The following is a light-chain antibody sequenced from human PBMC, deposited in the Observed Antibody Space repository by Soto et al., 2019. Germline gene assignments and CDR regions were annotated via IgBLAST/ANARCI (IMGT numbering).Light chain of an antibody. CDR3: CSYAGSSTYVI. V-gene: IGLV2-23*01. CDR1: SSDVGSYNL. J-gene: IGLJ2*01. CDR2: EGT. Sequence: QAVVTQPASVSGSPGQSLTISCTGTSSDVGSYNLVSWYQLHPGKAPKFIIYEGTKRPSGVSNRFSGSKSGNTASLTISGLQAEDEGDYYCCSYAGSSTYVIFGGGTKLTVL.